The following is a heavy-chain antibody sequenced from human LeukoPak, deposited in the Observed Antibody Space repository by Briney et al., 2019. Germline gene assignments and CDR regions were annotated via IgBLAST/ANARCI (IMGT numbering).Heavy chain of an antibody. CDR1: GGSISSSSYY. CDR2: IYYSGST. Sequence: SETLSLTCTVSGGSISSSSYYWGWIRQPPGKGLEWIGSIYYSGSTYYNPSLKSRVTISVDTSKNQFSLKLSSVTAADTAVYYCASRIYDYGALIDYWGQGTLVTVSS. CDR3: ASRIYDYGALIDY. V-gene: IGHV4-39*01. J-gene: IGHJ4*02. D-gene: IGHD4-17*01.